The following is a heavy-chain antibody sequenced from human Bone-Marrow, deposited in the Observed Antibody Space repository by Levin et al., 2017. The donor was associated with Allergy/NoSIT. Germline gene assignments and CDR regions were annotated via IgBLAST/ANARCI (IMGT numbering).Heavy chain of an antibody. CDR3: AKDAENCGNFFGS. CDR2: ISWDGMTT. Sequence: LSLTCAASGFRFDDYTMHWVRQVPGKGLERVSVISWDGMTTFYADSVKGRFTISRDNNINSLYLQMDTLTTDDTGFYYCAKDAENCGNFFGSWGPGTLVTVSS. J-gene: IGHJ5*01. CDR1: GFRFDDYT. D-gene: IGHD1-1*01. V-gene: IGHV3-43*01.